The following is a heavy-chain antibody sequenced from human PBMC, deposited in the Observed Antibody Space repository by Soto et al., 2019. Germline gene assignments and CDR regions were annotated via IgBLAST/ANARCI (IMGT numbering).Heavy chain of an antibody. J-gene: IGHJ3*02. CDR3: ARENHYDSSGYSQFPRDAFDI. D-gene: IGHD3-22*01. CDR2: TYYRSKWYN. Sequence: SQTLSLTCAISGDSVSSNSAAWNWIRQSPSRGLEWLGRTYYRSKWYNDYAVSVKSRITINPDTSKNQFSLQLNSVTPEDTAVYYCARENHYDSSGYSQFPRDAFDIWGQGTMVTVSS. CDR1: GDSVSSNSAA. V-gene: IGHV6-1*01.